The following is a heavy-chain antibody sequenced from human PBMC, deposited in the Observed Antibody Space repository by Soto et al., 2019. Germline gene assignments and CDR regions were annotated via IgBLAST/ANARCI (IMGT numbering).Heavy chain of an antibody. V-gene: IGHV4-30-4*01. CDR1: GGSISSGDYY. D-gene: IGHD2-21*01. CDR3: ARVQLFQLDP. J-gene: IGHJ5*02. CDR2: VYYSGST. Sequence: SETLSLTCTVSGGSISSGDYYWSWIRQPPGKGLEWIGYVYYSGSTYYNPSLKSRVTISVDTSKNQFSLKLSSVTAADTAVYYCARVQLFQLDPWGQGTLVTVYS.